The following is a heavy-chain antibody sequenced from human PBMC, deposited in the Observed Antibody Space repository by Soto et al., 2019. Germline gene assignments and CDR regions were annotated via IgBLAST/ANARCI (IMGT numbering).Heavy chain of an antibody. CDR2: ISSSSSTI. D-gene: IGHD3-3*01. V-gene: IGHV3-48*01. CDR1: GFTFSSYS. Sequence: GGSLRLSCAASGFTFSSYSMNWVRQAPGKGLEWVSYISSSSSTIYYADSVKGRFTISRDNAKNSLYLQMNSLRAEDTAVYYCARPPENYDFWSDNWFDPWGQGTLVTVSS. J-gene: IGHJ5*02. CDR3: ARPPENYDFWSDNWFDP.